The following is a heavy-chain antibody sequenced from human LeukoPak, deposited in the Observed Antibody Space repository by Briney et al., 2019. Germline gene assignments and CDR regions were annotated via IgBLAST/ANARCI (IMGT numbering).Heavy chain of an antibody. V-gene: IGHV3-30-3*01. Sequence: TGGSLRLSCAASGFTFSSYAMHWVRQAPGKGLEWVAVISYDGSSKYYADSVKGRFTISRDNSKNTLYLQMNSLRAEDTAVYYCARDRGSRAWQYYFGYWGQGTLVTVSS. CDR3: ARDRGSRAWQYYFGY. CDR1: GFTFSSYA. D-gene: IGHD6-19*01. J-gene: IGHJ4*02. CDR2: ISYDGSSK.